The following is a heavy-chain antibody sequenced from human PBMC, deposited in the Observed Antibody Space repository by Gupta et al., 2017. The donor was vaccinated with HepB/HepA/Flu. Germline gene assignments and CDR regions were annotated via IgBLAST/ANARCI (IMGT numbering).Heavy chain of an antibody. CDR3: ARYRSAHSSGYSYTFDY. V-gene: IGHV4-34*01. CDR1: GGSFSGYY. CDR2: INHSGST. Sequence: QVQLQQRGAGLLKPSETLSLTCAVYGGSFSGYYWSWIRQPPGKGLEWIGEINHSGSTNYNPSLKSRVTISVDTSKNQFSLKLSSVTAADTAVYYCARYRSAHSSGYSYTFDYWGQGTLVTGSS. D-gene: IGHD3-22*01. J-gene: IGHJ4*02.